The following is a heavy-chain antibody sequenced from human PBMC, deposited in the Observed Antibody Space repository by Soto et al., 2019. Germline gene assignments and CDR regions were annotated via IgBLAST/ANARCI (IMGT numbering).Heavy chain of an antibody. CDR3: TSDTFGLRDT. V-gene: IGHV3-74*01. CDR2: INPAGTIT. CDR1: GFPFSHYW. Sequence: MQMVESGGGSVQPGGSLRLSCAASGFPFSHYWMHWVRQTPGKGLVWVSRINPAGTITNYADSVEGRFTISRDNADSSLFLPMNSLSAEDTAIYYCTSDTFGLRDTWGQGTLVTVPS. D-gene: IGHD3-16*01. J-gene: IGHJ5*02.